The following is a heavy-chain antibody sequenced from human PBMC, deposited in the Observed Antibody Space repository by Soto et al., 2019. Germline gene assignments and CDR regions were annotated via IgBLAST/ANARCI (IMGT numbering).Heavy chain of an antibody. CDR3: ARNNREYSGYDLPGISDY. CDR1: GGSISSSSYY. CDR2: IYYSGST. Sequence: SETLSLTCTVSGGSISSSSYYWGWIRQPPGKGLEWIGSIYYSGSTYYNPSLKSRVTISVDTSKNQFSLKLSSVTAADTAVYYCARNNREYSGYDLPGISDYWGQGTLVTVSS. D-gene: IGHD5-12*01. J-gene: IGHJ4*02. V-gene: IGHV4-39*01.